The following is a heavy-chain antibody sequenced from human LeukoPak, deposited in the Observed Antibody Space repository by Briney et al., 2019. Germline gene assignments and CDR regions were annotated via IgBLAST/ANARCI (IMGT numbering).Heavy chain of an antibody. V-gene: IGHV3-7*04. D-gene: IGHD2-15*01. CDR1: GFTFSSYW. CDR3: ARGPSGGNGFSY. Sequence: TGGSLRLPGAASGFTFSSYWMSWSGRAQGRGREWVANIKQDGSERYYVDSVKGRFTISRDNAKNSLYLQMNSLRAVDTAVYYCARGPSGGNGFSYWGLGTLVTVSS. CDR2: IKQDGSER. J-gene: IGHJ4*02.